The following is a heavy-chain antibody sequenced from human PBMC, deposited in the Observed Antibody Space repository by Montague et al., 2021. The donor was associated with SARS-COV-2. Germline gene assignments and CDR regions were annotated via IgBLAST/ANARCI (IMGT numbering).Heavy chain of an antibody. Sequence: SETLSLTCSVSGGSTSNYYWTWIRQSPGEGLQWIGYIFYTGSTKFNPSLKGRVSMSLDTSKNHFSLRLSAVTAADTARYYCARAQNICFIANCVNYFDLWGLGALVTVSS. CDR2: IFYTGST. D-gene: IGHD2-15*01. CDR3: ARAQNICFIANCVNYFDL. V-gene: IGHV4-59*01. CDR1: GGSTSNYY. J-gene: IGHJ4*02.